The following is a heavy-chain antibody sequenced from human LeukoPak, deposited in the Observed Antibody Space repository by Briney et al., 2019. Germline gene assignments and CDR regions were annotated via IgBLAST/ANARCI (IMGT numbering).Heavy chain of an antibody. V-gene: IGHV4-4*07. CDR2: IYTSGST. Sequence: SETLSLTCTVSGGSISSYYWSWIRQPAGKGLEWIGRIYTSGSTNYNPSLKSRVTISVDKSKNQFSLKLSSVTAADTAVYYCARDKRHSYGRYFDHWGQGMLVTVSS. CDR3: ARDKRHSYGRYFDH. D-gene: IGHD5-18*01. CDR1: GGSISSYY. J-gene: IGHJ4*02.